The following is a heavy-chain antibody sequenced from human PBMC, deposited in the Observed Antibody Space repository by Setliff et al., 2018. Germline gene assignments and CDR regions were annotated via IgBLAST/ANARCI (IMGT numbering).Heavy chain of an antibody. V-gene: IGHV3-21*01. CDR2: ISAGTTYI. D-gene: IGHD3-16*01. J-gene: IGHJ4*02. CDR3: ARGPTLIDS. CDR1: GFAFSSYS. Sequence: GSLSLSCAASGFAFSSYSMNWVRQAPGKGLECVSSISAGTTYIYYADSVKGRFTISRDNAKNSLYLEMNSLRAEDTAVYYCARGPTLIDSWGQGTLVTVS.